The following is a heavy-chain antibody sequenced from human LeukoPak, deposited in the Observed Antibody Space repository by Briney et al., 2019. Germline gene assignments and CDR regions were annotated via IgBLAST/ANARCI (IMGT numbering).Heavy chain of an antibody. CDR2: IAPYEGDT. D-gene: IGHD1-26*01. V-gene: IGHV1-18*01. J-gene: IGHJ4*02. Sequence: ASVKVSCKVSGYVFGVYGLSRVRQAPDQGLEWLGWIAPYEGDTQYTPKLQDRIILTADMATTTVYMELRSLRLDDTAVYYCAADLMGATRYWGQGTLVTVSS. CDR1: GYVFGVYG. CDR3: AADLMGATRY.